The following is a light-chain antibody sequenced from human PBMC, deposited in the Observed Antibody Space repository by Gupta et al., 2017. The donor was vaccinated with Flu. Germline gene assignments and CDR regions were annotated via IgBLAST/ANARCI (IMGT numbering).Light chain of an antibody. CDR3: GSNNSNSGRL. J-gene: IGLJ3*02. CDR1: DSEVGGYNF. Sequence: ITISCTGTDSEVGGYNFVYWHQHHPAKTHNLILYDVSNRPSGIAERFSGSKSGDTATLTISGLEADDGADYYYGSNNSNSGRLFGGGTKLTVL. CDR2: DVS. V-gene: IGLV2-14*01.